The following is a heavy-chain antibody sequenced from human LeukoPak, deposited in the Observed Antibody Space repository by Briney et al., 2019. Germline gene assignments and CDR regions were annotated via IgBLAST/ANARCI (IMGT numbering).Heavy chain of an antibody. J-gene: IGHJ4*02. Sequence: GASVKVSCKASGYTFTSYYMHWVRQAPGQGLEWMGIINPSGGSTSYAQKFQGRVTMTRDTSTSTVYMELSSLRSEDTAVYYCAKADCSSTSCWGYFDYWGQGTLVTVSS. V-gene: IGHV1-46*01. D-gene: IGHD2-2*01. CDR3: AKADCSSTSCWGYFDY. CDR2: INPSGGST. CDR1: GYTFTSYY.